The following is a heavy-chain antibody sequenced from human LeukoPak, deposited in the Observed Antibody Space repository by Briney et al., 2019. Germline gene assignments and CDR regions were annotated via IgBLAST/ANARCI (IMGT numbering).Heavy chain of an antibody. Sequence: PSETLSLTCTVSGGSISSSSYYWGWIRQPPGKGLEWIGSIYYSGSTYYNPSLKSRVTISVDTSKNQFSLKLSSVTAADTAVYYCARDRREELPPWYFDLWGRGTLVTVSS. J-gene: IGHJ2*01. V-gene: IGHV4-39*07. CDR2: IYYSGST. CDR1: GGSISSSSYY. CDR3: ARDRREELPPWYFDL. D-gene: IGHD1-26*01.